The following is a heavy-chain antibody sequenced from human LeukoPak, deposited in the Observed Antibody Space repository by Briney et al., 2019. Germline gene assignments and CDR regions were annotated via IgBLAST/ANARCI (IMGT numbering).Heavy chain of an antibody. V-gene: IGHV4-34*01. J-gene: IGHJ4*02. Sequence: PSETLSLTCAVYGGSFSGYYWSWIRQPPGEGLEWIGEINDSGSTNYNPSLKSRVTISVDTSKNQFSLKLSSVTAADTAVYYCARRRVWIGSGGSCYDYWGQGTLVPVSS. CDR3: ARRRVWIGSGGSCYDY. CDR1: GGSFSGYY. D-gene: IGHD2-15*01. CDR2: INDSGST.